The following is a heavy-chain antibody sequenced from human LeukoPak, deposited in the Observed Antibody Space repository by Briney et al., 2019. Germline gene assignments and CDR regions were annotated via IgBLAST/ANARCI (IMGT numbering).Heavy chain of an antibody. J-gene: IGHJ4*02. Sequence: PGGSLRLSCAASGFTFRSYWMSWVRQAPGKGLEWVANIKQDESEKYYVESVKSRFTISRDNARKSLYLQMNSLRADDTALYYCARDGSPFDFWGQGTLVTVSS. CDR3: ARDGSPFDF. V-gene: IGHV3-7*03. CDR1: GFTFRSYW. CDR2: IKQDESEK.